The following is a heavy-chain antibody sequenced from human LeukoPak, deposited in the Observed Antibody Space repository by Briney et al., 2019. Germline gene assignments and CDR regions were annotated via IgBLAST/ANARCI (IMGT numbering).Heavy chain of an antibody. Sequence: PGGSLRLSCAASGFTVGSNYMSWVRQAPGKGLEWASVIYSGGSTYYADSVKGRFTISRDNSKNTLYLQMNSLRAEDTAVYYCARENSLDYGDYYAFDTWGQGTMVTVSS. CDR3: ARENSLDYGDYYAFDT. J-gene: IGHJ3*02. V-gene: IGHV3-53*01. D-gene: IGHD4-17*01. CDR1: GFTVGSNY. CDR2: IYSGGST.